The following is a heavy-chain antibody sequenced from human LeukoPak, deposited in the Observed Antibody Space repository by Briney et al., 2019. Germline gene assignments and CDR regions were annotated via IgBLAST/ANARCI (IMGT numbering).Heavy chain of an antibody. J-gene: IGHJ4*02. CDR2: ISYDGSNK. CDR3: ARAPTSYSSGWYDYYFDY. CDR1: GFTFSSYA. Sequence: GGSLRLSCAASGFTFSSYAMHWVRQAPGKGLEWVAVISYDGSNKYYADSVKGRFTISRDNSKNTLYLQMNSLRAEDTAVYYCARAPTSYSSGWYDYYFDYWGQGTLVTVSS. D-gene: IGHD6-19*01. V-gene: IGHV3-30*04.